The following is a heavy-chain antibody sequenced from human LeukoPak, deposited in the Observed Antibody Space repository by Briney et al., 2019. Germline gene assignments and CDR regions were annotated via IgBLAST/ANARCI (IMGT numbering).Heavy chain of an antibody. CDR1: GYSISSVYY. Sequence: SETLSLTCTVSGYSISSVYYWGWIRQPPGKGLEWIGSIQYSGSTNYNPSLKSRVTISVDTSKNQFSLKLSSVTAADTALYYCAGRHVYDYGSGSYNNWFDPWGQGTLVTVSS. D-gene: IGHD3-10*01. CDR3: AGRHVYDYGSGSYNNWFDP. CDR2: IQYSGST. J-gene: IGHJ5*02. V-gene: IGHV4-38-2*02.